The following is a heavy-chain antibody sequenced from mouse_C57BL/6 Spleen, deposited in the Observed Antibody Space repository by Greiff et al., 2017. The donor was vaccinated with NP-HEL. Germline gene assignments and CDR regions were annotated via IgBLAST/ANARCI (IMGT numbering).Heavy chain of an antibody. CDR3: ARGNDCYLAWFAY. V-gene: IGHV1-74*01. CDR1: GYTFTSYW. D-gene: IGHD2-3*01. J-gene: IGHJ3*01. Sequence: QVQLQQPGAELVKPGASVKVSCKASGYTFTSYWMHWVKQRPGQGLEWIGRIHPSDSDTNYNQKFKGKATLTVDTSSSTAYMQLSSLTSEDSAVYDGARGNDCYLAWFAYWGQGTLVTVSA. CDR2: IHPSDSDT.